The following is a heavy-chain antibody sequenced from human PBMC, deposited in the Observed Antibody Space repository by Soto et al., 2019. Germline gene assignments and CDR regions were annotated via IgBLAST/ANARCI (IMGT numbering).Heavy chain of an antibody. CDR1: GFTSSSYA. CDR3: ARDPELDIVLMVYAISGAFDI. D-gene: IGHD2-8*01. CDR2: ISYDGSNK. V-gene: IGHV3-30-3*01. Sequence: GGSLRLSCAASGFTSSSYAMHWVRQAPGKGLERVAVISYDGSNKYYADSVKGRFTISRDNSKNTLYLQMNSLRAEDTAVYYCARDPELDIVLMVYAISGAFDIWGQGTMVTVSS. J-gene: IGHJ3*02.